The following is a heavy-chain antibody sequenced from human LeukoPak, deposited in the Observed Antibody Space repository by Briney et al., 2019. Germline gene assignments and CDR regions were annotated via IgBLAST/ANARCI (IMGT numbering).Heavy chain of an antibody. J-gene: IGHJ4*02. Sequence: SETLSLTCAVYGGSFSGYYWSWIRQPPGKGLEWIGEINHSGITNYNPSLKSRVTISVDTSKNQFSLKLTSVTAAGTAVYYCARSYYYESSGYGDFDYWGQGALITVSS. D-gene: IGHD3-22*01. V-gene: IGHV4-34*01. CDR1: GGSFSGYY. CDR3: ARSYYYESSGYGDFDY. CDR2: INHSGIT.